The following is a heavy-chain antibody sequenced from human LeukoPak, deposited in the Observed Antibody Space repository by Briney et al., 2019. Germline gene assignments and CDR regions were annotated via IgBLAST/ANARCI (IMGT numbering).Heavy chain of an antibody. V-gene: IGHV3-33*01. Sequence: GRSLRLSCAASGFTFSNYGMHWVRQAPGKGLEWVAVIWYDGSNKYYADSVKGRFTISRDNSKNTLYLLMNSLRAEDTALYYCARGAAAGTYGLDVWGQGTLVTVSS. CDR2: IWYDGSNK. CDR3: ARGAAAGTYGLDV. D-gene: IGHD6-13*01. J-gene: IGHJ4*02. CDR1: GFTFSNYG.